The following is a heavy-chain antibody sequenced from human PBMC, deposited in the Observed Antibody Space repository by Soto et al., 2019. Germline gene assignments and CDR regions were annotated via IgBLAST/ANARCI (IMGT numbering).Heavy chain of an antibody. CDR3: ARDPYNWGDYYYYGMDV. CDR2: IYYTGST. D-gene: IGHD1-20*01. Sequence: SETLSLTCTVSGASISSGDYYWSWIRQPPGKGLEWIGYIYYTGSTYYNPSLKSRVTISLDTSKNQFSLQLSSVTAADTAVYYCARDPYNWGDYYYYGMDVWGQGTTVTVSS. CDR1: GASISSGDYY. J-gene: IGHJ6*02. V-gene: IGHV4-30-4*01.